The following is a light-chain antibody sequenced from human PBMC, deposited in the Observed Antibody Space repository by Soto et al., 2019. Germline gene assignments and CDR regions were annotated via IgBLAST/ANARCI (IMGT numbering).Light chain of an antibody. CDR3: QQSYSTPPWT. J-gene: IGKJ1*01. CDR1: QSIVTY. CDR2: AAS. Sequence: DIQMTQAPSSLSASVGDRVTLTCRASQSIVTYLNWYLQKPGKAPKLLIYAASNLQSGVPSRFSGSGSGTDFTLTISSLQPVDFAIYFCQQSYSTPPWTFGQGTKVEIK. V-gene: IGKV1-39*01.